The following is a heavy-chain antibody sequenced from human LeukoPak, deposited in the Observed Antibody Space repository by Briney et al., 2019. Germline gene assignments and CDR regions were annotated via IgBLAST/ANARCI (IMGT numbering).Heavy chain of an antibody. CDR3: VTLRGPQHIALAPADY. CDR1: GFTFSSYA. Sequence: HPGGSLRLSCAASGFTFSSYAMSWVRQAPGKGLEWVSAISGSGGSTYYADFVKGRFTISRDNSKNTLYLQMNSLRAEDTAVYYCVTLRGPQHIALAPADYWGQGTLVTVSS. J-gene: IGHJ4*02. D-gene: IGHD5-12*01. V-gene: IGHV3-23*01. CDR2: ISGSGGST.